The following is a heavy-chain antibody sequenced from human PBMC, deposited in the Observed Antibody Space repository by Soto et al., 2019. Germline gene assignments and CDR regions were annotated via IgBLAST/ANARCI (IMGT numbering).Heavy chain of an antibody. J-gene: IGHJ3*02. CDR3: ARAVSISDPFEI. V-gene: IGHV3-48*04. D-gene: IGHD3-3*02. CDR1: GFTFSSYS. CDR2: ISGSGNTI. Sequence: GGSLRLSCAASGFTFSSYSMNWVRQAPGKGLEWLSYISGSGNTIYYADSVKGRFTISRDNAKNSLYLQIDSLRAEGTAVYYCARAVSISDPFEIWGQGTVVTVS.